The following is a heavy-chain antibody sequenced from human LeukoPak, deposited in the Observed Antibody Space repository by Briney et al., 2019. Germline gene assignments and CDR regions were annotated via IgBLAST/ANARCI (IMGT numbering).Heavy chain of an antibody. CDR1: GFTVSSNY. CDR3: ARSVSQRYCSSTSCYELDY. D-gene: IGHD2-2*01. CDR2: IYSGGST. J-gene: IGHJ4*02. Sequence: PGGSLRLSCAASGFTVSSNYMSWVRQAPGKGLEWVSVIYSGGSTYYADSVKGRFTISRDNSKNTLYLQMNSLRAEDTAVYYCARSVSQRYCSSTSCYELDYWGQGTLVTVSS. V-gene: IGHV3-53*01.